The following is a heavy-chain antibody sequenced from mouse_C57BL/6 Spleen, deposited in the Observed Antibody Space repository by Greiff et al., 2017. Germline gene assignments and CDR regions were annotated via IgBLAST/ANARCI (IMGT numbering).Heavy chain of an antibody. CDR2: IYPGDGDT. CDR3: ARYVGSSSPYYFDY. J-gene: IGHJ2*01. CDR1: GYAFSSSW. V-gene: IGHV1-82*01. Sequence: QVQLQQSGPELVKPGASVKISCTASGYAFSSSWMNWVKQRPGKGLEWIGRIYPGDGDTNYNGKFKGKATLTADKSSSTAYMQLSSLTSEDSAVYFCARYVGSSSPYYFDYWGQGTTLTVSS. D-gene: IGHD1-1*01.